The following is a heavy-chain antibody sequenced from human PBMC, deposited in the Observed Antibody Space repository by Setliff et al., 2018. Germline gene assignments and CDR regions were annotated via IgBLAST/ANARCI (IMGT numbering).Heavy chain of an antibody. CDR1: GGSISSTTYY. V-gene: IGHV4-39*07. Sequence: SETLSLTCTVSGGSISSTTYYWGWIRQAPGKGLEWIGGISYSGSTYYNPSLVSRVTISVDTSKNQFSLKLTSVTAADTAVYYCDMAVAGGIDYWGQGTLVTVSS. CDR2: ISYSGST. D-gene: IGHD6-19*01. J-gene: IGHJ4*02. CDR3: DMAVAGGIDY.